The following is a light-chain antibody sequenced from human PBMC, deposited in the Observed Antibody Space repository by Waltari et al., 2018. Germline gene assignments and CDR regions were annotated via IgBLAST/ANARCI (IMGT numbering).Light chain of an antibody. J-gene: IGKJ1*01. CDR1: QSVSSSY. Sequence: EIVLTQSPGTLSLSPGERATLSCRASQSVSSSYLAWYQQTPGPAPRLLIYGASSRATGIPDRFSGSGSGTDFTLTISRLEPEDFAVYYCQQYGSSWTFGQGTKVEIK. V-gene: IGKV3-20*01. CDR3: QQYGSSWT. CDR2: GAS.